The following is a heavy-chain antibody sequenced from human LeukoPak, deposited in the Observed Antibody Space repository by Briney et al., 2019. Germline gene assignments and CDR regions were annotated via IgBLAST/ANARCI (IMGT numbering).Heavy chain of an antibody. J-gene: IGHJ3*02. Sequence: ASVKVSCKASGYTFTSYGISWVGQAPGQRREWMGIINPSGGSTSYAQKFQGRVTMTRDMSTSTVYMELSSLRTEDTAVYYCARVQLERRAAAFDIWGQGTMVTVSS. CDR1: GYTFTSYG. CDR2: INPSGGST. CDR3: ARVQLERRAAAFDI. V-gene: IGHV1-46*01. D-gene: IGHD1-1*01.